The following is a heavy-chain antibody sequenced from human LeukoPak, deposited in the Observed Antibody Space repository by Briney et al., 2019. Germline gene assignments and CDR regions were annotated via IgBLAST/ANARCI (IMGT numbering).Heavy chain of an antibody. CDR3: AVNPTYCSSTSCYVGTY. V-gene: IGHV1-69*01. J-gene: IGHJ4*02. CDR2: IIPIFGTA. CDR1: GGTFSSYA. Sequence: SVKVSCKASGGTFSSYAISWVRQAPGQGLEWMGGIIPIFGTANYAQKFQGRVTITADESTSTAYMELSSLRSEDTAVCYCAVNPTYCSSTSCYVGTYWGQGTLVTVSS. D-gene: IGHD2-2*01.